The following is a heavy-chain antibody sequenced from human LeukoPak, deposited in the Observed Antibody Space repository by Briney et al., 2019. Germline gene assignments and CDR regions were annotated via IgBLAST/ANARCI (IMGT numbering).Heavy chain of an antibody. CDR3: ARQSPLTGYFKSSYFDY. Sequence: SETLSLTCTVSGASISGSSHYFWGWIRQTPGKGLEWIGSIYYSGSTYYNPSRKSRVTISVDTSKNQFSLKLSSVTAADTAVYYCARQSPLTGYFKSSYFDYWGQGILVTVSS. J-gene: IGHJ4*02. CDR1: GASISGSSHYF. V-gene: IGHV4-39*01. D-gene: IGHD3-9*01. CDR2: IYYSGST.